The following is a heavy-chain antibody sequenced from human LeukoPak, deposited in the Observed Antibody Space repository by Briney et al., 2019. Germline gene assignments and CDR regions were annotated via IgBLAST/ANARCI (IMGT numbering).Heavy chain of an antibody. Sequence: PSETLSLTCAVSGGSISSSNWWSWVRQPPGKGLEWIGEIYHSGSTNYNPSLKSRVTISVDKSKNQFSLKLSSVTAADTAVYYCARGLVGRLLPEDYYYMDVWGKGTTVTVSS. CDR3: ARGLVGRLLPEDYYYMDV. CDR2: IYHSGST. D-gene: IGHD3-22*01. J-gene: IGHJ6*03. V-gene: IGHV4-4*02. CDR1: GGSISSSNW.